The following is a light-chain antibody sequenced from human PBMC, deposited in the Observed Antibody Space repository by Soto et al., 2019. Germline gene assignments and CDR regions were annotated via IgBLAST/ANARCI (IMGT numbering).Light chain of an antibody. J-gene: IGLJ2*01. V-gene: IGLV1-47*01. CDR3: AAWDDSLSAVV. CDR1: SSNIGSNY. Sequence: QLVLTQPPSASGTPGQRVTISCSGSSSNIGSNYVYWYQQFPGSAPKLLIYRNDQRPSGVPDRFSGSKSGTSASLAISGPRSVDEADYYCAAWDDSLSAVVFGGGTQLTVL. CDR2: RND.